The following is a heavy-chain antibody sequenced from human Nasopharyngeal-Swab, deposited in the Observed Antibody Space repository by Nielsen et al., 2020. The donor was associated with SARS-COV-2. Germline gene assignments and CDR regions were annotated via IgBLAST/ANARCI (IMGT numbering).Heavy chain of an antibody. CDR1: GFTFSTYA. CDR2: IGGSGGDT. V-gene: IGHV3-23*01. Sequence: GESLKISCPASGFTFSTYAMSWVRQAPGKGLEWVSGIGGSGGDTYYADSVKGRFTISRDNSKNTLYLRMNSLRAEDTAVYYCAKDGSSSPTYWGQGTLVTVSS. D-gene: IGHD6-13*01. CDR3: AKDGSSSPTY. J-gene: IGHJ4*02.